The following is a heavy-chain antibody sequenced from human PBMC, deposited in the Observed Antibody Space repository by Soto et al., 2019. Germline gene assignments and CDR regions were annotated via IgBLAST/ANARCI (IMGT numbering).Heavy chain of an antibody. J-gene: IGHJ4*02. CDR1: GGSISSGGYY. V-gene: IGHV4-31*03. CDR3: ASIVSSAHGEFSD. Sequence: QVQLQESGPGLVKPSQTLSLTCTVSGGSISSGGYYWSWIRQHPGKGLEWIGYIYYSGSTYYNPSLKSRVTXSXEXXKNQCSLKLSSVTAADTAVYYCASIVSSAHGEFSDWGQGTLVTVYS. D-gene: IGHD3-10*01. CDR2: IYYSGST.